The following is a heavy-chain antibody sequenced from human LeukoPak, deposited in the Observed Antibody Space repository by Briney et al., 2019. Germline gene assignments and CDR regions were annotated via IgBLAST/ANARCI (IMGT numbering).Heavy chain of an antibody. J-gene: IGHJ4*02. CDR1: GFTFSSYA. D-gene: IGHD3-22*01. CDR2: ISGSGGST. Sequence: GGSLRLSCAASGFTFSSYAMSWVHQAPGKGLEWVSAISGSGGSTYYADSVKGRFTISRDNSKNTLYLQMNSLRAEDTAVYYCATTRGYYYDSSGYYPPGYFDYRGQGTLVTVSS. CDR3: ATTRGYYYDSSGYYPPGYFDY. V-gene: IGHV3-23*01.